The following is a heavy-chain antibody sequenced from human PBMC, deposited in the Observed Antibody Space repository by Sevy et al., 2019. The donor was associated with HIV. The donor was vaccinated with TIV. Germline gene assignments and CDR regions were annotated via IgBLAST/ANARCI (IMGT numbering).Heavy chain of an antibody. CDR3: ARESYDILPGSRGMDV. D-gene: IGHD3-9*01. Sequence: SETLSLTCTVSGGSISSYYWSWIRQPPGKRVEWIGYIYYSGSTNYNPSLKSRVTISVDTSKNQFSLKLRSVTAADTAVYYCARESYDILPGSRGMDVWGQGTTVTVSS. CDR2: IYYSGST. J-gene: IGHJ6*02. CDR1: GGSISSYY. V-gene: IGHV4-59*01.